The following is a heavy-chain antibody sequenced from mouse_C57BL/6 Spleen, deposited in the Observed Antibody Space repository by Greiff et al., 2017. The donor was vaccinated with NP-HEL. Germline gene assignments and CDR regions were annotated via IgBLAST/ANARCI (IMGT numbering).Heavy chain of an antibody. CDR3: TRSRDYDEDWFAY. J-gene: IGHJ3*01. V-gene: IGHV1-15*01. CDR1: GYTFTDYE. D-gene: IGHD2-4*01. Sequence: QVQLQQSGAELVRPGASVTLSCKASGYTFTDYEMHWVKQTPVHGLEWIGAIDPETGGTAYNQKFKGKAILTADKSSSTAYLELRSLTSEDSAVYYCTRSRDYDEDWFAYWGQGTLVTVSA. CDR2: IDPETGGT.